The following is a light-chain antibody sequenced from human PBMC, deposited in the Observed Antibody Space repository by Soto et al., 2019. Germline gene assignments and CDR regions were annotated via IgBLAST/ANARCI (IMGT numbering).Light chain of an antibody. Sequence: QSALTQPASVSGSPGQSITISCTGTSSDVGGYNYVSWYQQHPGNTPKLMIYDVSKPPSGVSNRFSASKSGNTASLTISGLEAEDESDYSCCYDTSSSPPVVFGGGTKLTVL. CDR2: DVS. CDR1: SSDVGGYNY. V-gene: IGLV2-14*03. CDR3: CYDTSSSPPVV. J-gene: IGLJ2*01.